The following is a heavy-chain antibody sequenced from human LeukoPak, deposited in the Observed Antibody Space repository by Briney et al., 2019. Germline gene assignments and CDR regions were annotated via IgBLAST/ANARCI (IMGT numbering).Heavy chain of an antibody. Sequence: GGSLRLSCAASGFTFSSYGMHWVRQAPGKGLEWVAVIWYDGSNKYYADSVKGRFTISRDNSKNTLYLQMNSLRAEDTAVYYCARDFDRSCFDYWGQGTLVTVSS. J-gene: IGHJ4*02. CDR1: GFTFSSYG. D-gene: IGHD6-13*01. V-gene: IGHV3-33*01. CDR2: IWYDGSNK. CDR3: ARDFDRSCFDY.